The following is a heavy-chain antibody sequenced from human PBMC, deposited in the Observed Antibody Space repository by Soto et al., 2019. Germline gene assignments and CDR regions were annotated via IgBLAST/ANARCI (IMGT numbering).Heavy chain of an antibody. CDR2: IYYSGSI. J-gene: IGHJ6*02. V-gene: IGHV4-61*08. CDR3: ARERSLQYYYYGMDV. CDR1: GGSISSGGYY. Sequence: PSETQSLTCTVSGGSISSGGYYWSWIRQHPGKGLEWIGYIYYSGSINYNPSLKSRVTISVDTSKNQFSLKLSSVTAADTAVYYCARERSLQYYYYGMDVWGQGTTVTVSS.